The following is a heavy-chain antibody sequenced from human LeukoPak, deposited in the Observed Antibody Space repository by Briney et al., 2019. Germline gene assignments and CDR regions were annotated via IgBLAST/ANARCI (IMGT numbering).Heavy chain of an antibody. V-gene: IGHV1-69*13. CDR1: GGTFSSYA. CDR2: IIPIFGTA. Sequence: SVKVSCKASGGTFSSYAISWVRQAPGQGLEWMGGIIPIFGTANYAQKFQGRVTITADESTSTAYMELSSLRSEDTAVYYCARDLQFGTTGRGWFDPWGQGTLITVSS. J-gene: IGHJ5*02. CDR3: ARDLQFGTTGRGWFDP. D-gene: IGHD1-1*01.